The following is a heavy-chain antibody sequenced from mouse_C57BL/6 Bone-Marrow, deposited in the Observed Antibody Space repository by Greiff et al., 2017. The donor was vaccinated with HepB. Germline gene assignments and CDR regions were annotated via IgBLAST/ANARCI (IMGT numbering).Heavy chain of an antibody. V-gene: IGHV1-50*01. D-gene: IGHD1-1*01. Sequence: QVQLQQPGAELVKPGASVKLSCKASGYTFTSYWMQWVKQRPGQGLEWIGEIDPSDSYNNYNQKFKGKATLTVDTSSSTAYMQLSSLTSEDSAVYYCAIVWVYYYGSSYFDYWGQGTTLTVSS. CDR3: AIVWVYYYGSSYFDY. CDR2: IDPSDSYN. CDR1: GYTFTSYW. J-gene: IGHJ2*01.